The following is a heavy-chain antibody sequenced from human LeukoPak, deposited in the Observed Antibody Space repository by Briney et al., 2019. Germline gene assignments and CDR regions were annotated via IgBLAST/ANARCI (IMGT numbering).Heavy chain of an antibody. V-gene: IGHV1-46*01. CDR1: GYIFTSYY. CDR3: ARGSATYYYDSSGYSGFDY. CDR2: VNPSGGGT. Sequence: ASVKVSSKASGYIFTSYYMQWVRQAPGEGVERMGLVNPSGGGTSYALKFQGRVTMTRDMSTSTVDMELSSLRFEDTAVYYCARGSATYYYDSSGYSGFDYWGQGTLVTVSS. D-gene: IGHD3-22*01. J-gene: IGHJ4*02.